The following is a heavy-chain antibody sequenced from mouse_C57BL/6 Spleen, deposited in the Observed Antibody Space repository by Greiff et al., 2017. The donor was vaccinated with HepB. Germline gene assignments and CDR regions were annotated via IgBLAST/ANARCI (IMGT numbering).Heavy chain of an antibody. CDR1: GYTFTSYW. Sequence: VKLQQPGAELVRPGTSVKLSCKASGYTFTSYWMHWVKQRPGQGLEWIGVIDPSDSYTNYNQKFKGKATLTVDTSSSTAYMQLSSLTSEDSAVYYCARFTTVVATGFDYWGQGTTLTVSS. CDR3: ARFTTVVATGFDY. V-gene: IGHV1-59*01. CDR2: IDPSDSYT. D-gene: IGHD1-1*01. J-gene: IGHJ2*01.